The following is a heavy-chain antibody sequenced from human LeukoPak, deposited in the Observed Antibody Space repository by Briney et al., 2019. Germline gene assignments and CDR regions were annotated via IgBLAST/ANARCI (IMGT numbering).Heavy chain of an antibody. J-gene: IGHJ4*02. CDR3: AREMADYDFWSGPFDY. D-gene: IGHD3-3*01. V-gene: IGHV3-48*01. CDR2: ISSSSSTI. Sequence: GGSLRLSCAASGFTFSSYSMNWVRQAPGKGLEWVSYISSSSSTIYYADSVKGRFTISRDNAKNSLYLQMNSLRAEDTAAYYCAREMADYDFWSGPFDYWGQGTLVTVSS. CDR1: GFTFSSYS.